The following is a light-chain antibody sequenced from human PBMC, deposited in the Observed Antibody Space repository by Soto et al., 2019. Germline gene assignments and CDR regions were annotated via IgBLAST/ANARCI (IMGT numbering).Light chain of an antibody. CDR1: QRVSSNY. Sequence: EIVLTQSPGTLSLSPGETAALSCRASQRVSSNYLAWYQQKSGQAPRLLIYGASFRASGIPDRFSGRGSGTDFTLTISSLEPEDFAVYYCHHYSRSPPGVTFGPGTNVDIK. V-gene: IGKV3-20*01. CDR2: GAS. CDR3: HHYSRSPPGVT. J-gene: IGKJ3*01.